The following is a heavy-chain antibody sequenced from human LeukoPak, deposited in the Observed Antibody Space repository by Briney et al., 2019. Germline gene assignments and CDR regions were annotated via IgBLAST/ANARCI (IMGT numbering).Heavy chain of an antibody. CDR1: GFTFNDGW. V-gene: IGHV3-7*01. CDR3: ARDRGYSAFDY. D-gene: IGHD1-1*01. Sequence: GGPLRLSCAVSGFTFNDGWMNWVRQAPGKGLEWVASMNEDGSQKYYVGSVRGRFTISRDNTKNIVFLQMNSLRVDDTAVYYCARDRGYSAFDYWGQGTLVTVSS. CDR2: MNEDGSQK. J-gene: IGHJ4*02.